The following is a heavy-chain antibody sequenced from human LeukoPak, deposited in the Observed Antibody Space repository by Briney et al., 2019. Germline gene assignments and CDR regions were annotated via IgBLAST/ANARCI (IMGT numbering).Heavy chain of an antibody. Sequence: PSETLSLTCTVSGGSISRYYWSWIRQPPGKGLEWIGYIYYSGSTNYNPSLKSRVTISVDTSKNQFSLKLSSVTAADTAVYYCARGFSSSSFLDYWGQGTLVTVSS. J-gene: IGHJ4*02. D-gene: IGHD6-6*01. CDR2: IYYSGST. CDR1: GGSISRYY. V-gene: IGHV4-59*01. CDR3: ARGFSSSSFLDY.